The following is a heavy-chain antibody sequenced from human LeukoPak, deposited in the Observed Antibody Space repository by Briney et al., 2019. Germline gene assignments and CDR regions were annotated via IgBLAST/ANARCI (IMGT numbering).Heavy chain of an antibody. CDR1: GFTFSSSW. D-gene: IGHD2-15*01. CDR3: VRGYSFGPYGMDV. Sequence: GGSLRLSCAASGFTFSSSWMNWVRQAPGRGLEWVATINQDGSEKYYVDSLKGRFTISRDNSKNTLYLQMSSLRAEDTAVYFCVRGYSFGPYGMDVWGQGTTVTVSS. V-gene: IGHV3-7*05. J-gene: IGHJ6*02. CDR2: INQDGSEK.